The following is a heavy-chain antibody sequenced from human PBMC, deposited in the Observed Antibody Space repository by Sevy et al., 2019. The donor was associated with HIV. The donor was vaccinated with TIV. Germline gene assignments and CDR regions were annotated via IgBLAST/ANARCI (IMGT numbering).Heavy chain of an antibody. V-gene: IGHV1-2*02. J-gene: IGHJ4*02. CDR1: GYTFTGYY. CDR2: LNPDSGGP. CDR3: VRDDGDGYFEY. Sequence: ASVKVSCKASGYTFTGYYMHWMRQAPGQGLEWMGWLNPDSGGPIYAPKFQGRVTLTRDMSISTAYMDLSRIKSDDTAVYYCVRDDGDGYFEYWGQGTLVTVSS.